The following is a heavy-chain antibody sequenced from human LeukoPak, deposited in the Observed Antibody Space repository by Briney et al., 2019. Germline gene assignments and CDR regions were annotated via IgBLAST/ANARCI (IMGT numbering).Heavy chain of an antibody. CDR2: ISGSGGSI. CDR3: AKVGNLRTSFDAFDI. D-gene: IGHD7-27*01. V-gene: IGHV3-23*01. CDR1: GFTFSSYA. Sequence: GGSLRLSCAASGFTFSSYAMSWVRQAPGKGLEWVSAISGSGGSIYYADSVKGRFTISRDNSKNTLYLQMNSLRAEDTAVYYCAKVGNLRTSFDAFDIWGQGTMVTVSS. J-gene: IGHJ3*02.